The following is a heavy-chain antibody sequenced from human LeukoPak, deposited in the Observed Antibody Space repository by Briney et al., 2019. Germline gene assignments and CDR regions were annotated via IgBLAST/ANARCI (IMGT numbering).Heavy chain of an antibody. V-gene: IGHV4-61*02. J-gene: IGHJ3*02. Sequence: PSETLSLTCTVSGGSISSGSYYWSWIRQPAGKGLEWIGRIYTSGSTNYNPSLKSRVTISVDTSKNQFPLKLSSVTAADTAVYYCATLNGVIAVAGTRAFDIWGQGTMVTVPS. CDR3: ATLNGVIAVAGTRAFDI. CDR2: IYTSGST. CDR1: GGSISSGSYY. D-gene: IGHD6-19*01.